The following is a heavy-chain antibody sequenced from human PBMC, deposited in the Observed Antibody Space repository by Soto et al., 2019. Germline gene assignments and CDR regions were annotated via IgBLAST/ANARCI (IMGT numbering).Heavy chain of an antibody. Sequence: SLRLSCAASGFTFSSYGMHWVRQAPGKGLEWVAVISYDGSNKYYADSVKGRFTISRDNSKNTLYLQMNSLRAEDTAVYYCAKRTKVEMATIFVWGQGTLVTVSS. CDR3: AKRTKVEMATIFV. D-gene: IGHD3-3*01. J-gene: IGHJ4*02. V-gene: IGHV3-30*18. CDR2: ISYDGSNK. CDR1: GFTFSSYG.